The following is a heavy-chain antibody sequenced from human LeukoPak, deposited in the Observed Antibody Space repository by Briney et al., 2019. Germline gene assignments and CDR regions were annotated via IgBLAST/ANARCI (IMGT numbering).Heavy chain of an antibody. Sequence: QAGGSLRLSCAASGFTFSSYGMHWVRQAPGGGLEWVAFIWYDGSNKYYADSVKGRFTISRDNSKNTLYLQMNSLRAEDTAVYYCAKDRRLVRNYSNYFDYWGLGTLVTVSS. CDR3: AKDRRLVRNYSNYFDY. J-gene: IGHJ4*02. V-gene: IGHV3-30*02. D-gene: IGHD4-11*01. CDR2: IWYDGSNK. CDR1: GFTFSSYG.